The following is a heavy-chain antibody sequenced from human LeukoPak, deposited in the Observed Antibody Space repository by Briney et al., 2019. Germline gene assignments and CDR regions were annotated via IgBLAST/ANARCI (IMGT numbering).Heavy chain of an antibody. V-gene: IGHV3-30*18. J-gene: IGHJ4*02. CDR2: ISYDGSNK. Sequence: GGSLRLSCAASGFTFSSYGMHWVRQAPGKGLEWVAVISYDGSNKYYADSVKGRFTVSRDNSKNTLYLQMNSLRAEDKAVYYCAKAERNYGGQERALHYWGQGTLVTVSS. CDR1: GFTFSSYG. CDR3: AKAERNYGGQERALHY. D-gene: IGHD4-23*01.